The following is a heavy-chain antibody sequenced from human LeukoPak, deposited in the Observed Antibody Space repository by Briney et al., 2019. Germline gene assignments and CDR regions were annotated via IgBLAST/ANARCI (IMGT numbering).Heavy chain of an antibody. J-gene: IGHJ3*02. CDR2: INPGDSDT. CDR1: GYTFTTYW. D-gene: IGHD3-22*01. V-gene: IGHV5-51*01. CDR3: ASLQYYYDSSGYGAFDI. Sequence: GESLKISCKGSGYTFTTYWIAWVRQMPGKGLEWMGIINPGDSDTRYSPSFQGQVTISADKSVSTAYLQWSSLKASDTAMYYCASLQYYYDSSGYGAFDIWGQGTMVTVSS.